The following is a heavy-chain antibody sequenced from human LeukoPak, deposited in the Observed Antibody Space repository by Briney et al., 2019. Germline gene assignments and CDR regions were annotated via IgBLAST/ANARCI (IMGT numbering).Heavy chain of an antibody. CDR1: GFTFSDYY. CDR2: ISSSSSYT. D-gene: IGHD5/OR15-5a*01. Sequence: GGSLRLSCAASGFTFSDYYMSWIRQAPGKGLEWVSYISSSSSYTNYADSAKGRFTISRDNAKNSLYLQMNSLRAEDTAVYYCARDLRSGNWFDPWGQGTLVTVSS. J-gene: IGHJ5*02. V-gene: IGHV3-11*06. CDR3: ARDLRSGNWFDP.